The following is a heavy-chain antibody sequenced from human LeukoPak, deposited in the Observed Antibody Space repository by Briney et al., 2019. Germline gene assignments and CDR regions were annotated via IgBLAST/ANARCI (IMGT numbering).Heavy chain of an antibody. J-gene: IGHJ6*02. Sequence: GGSLRLSCAASGFTFSSYAMHWVRQAPGKGLEWVAVISYDGSNKYYADSVKGRFTISRDNSKNTLYLQMNSLRAEDTAVYYCARVVVPAAHYYYGMDVWGQGTTVTVSS. CDR1: GFTFSSYA. V-gene: IGHV3-30-3*01. CDR3: ARVVVPAAHYYYGMDV. D-gene: IGHD2-2*01. CDR2: ISYDGSNK.